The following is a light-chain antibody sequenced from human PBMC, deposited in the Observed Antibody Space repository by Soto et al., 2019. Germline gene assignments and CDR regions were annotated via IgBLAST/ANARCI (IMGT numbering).Light chain of an antibody. V-gene: IGLV1-40*01. CDR3: QSYGTSLSGLYV. J-gene: IGLJ1*01. CDR2: DSN. Sequence: QSVLTQPPSVSGAPGQRVTISCTGTSSNIGAGQDVHWYRQLPGAAPKFLISDSNNRASGVPDRFSVSKSGAFASLAITGLRAEDEGDYFCQSYGTSLSGLYVFGTGTKATV. CDR1: SSNIGAGQD.